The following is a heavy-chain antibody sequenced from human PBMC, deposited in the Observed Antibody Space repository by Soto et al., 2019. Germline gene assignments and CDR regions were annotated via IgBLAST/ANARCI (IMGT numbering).Heavy chain of an antibody. V-gene: IGHV3-30*18. Sequence: QVQLAESGGGVVQPGTSLRLSCAASGFTFRSHGMHWVRQVPGKGLEWVAAISNDGRSKYYADSVKGRFSISRDNSENTMYLQMNSLRVEDTAMYYCAKQYEFGGLEDYWGKGTLVTVSS. J-gene: IGHJ4*02. CDR1: GFTFRSHG. D-gene: IGHD3-3*01. CDR3: AKQYEFGGLEDY. CDR2: ISNDGRSK.